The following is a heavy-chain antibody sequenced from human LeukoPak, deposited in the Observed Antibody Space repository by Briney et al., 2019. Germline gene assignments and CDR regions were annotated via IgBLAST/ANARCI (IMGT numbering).Heavy chain of an antibody. CDR2: IRSKANSYAT. J-gene: IGHJ4*02. CDR1: GFTFSGSA. Sequence: HPGGSLRLSCAASGFTFSGSAMHWVRQASGKGLEWVGRIRSKANSYATAYAASVKGRFTISRDDSKNTAYLQMNSLKTEDTAVYYCTRVSHDTVTTDYWGQGTLVTVSS. V-gene: IGHV3-73*01. CDR3: TRVSHDTVTTDY. D-gene: IGHD4-17*01.